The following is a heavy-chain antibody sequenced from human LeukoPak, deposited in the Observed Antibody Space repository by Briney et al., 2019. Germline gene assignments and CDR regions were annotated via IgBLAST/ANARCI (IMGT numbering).Heavy chain of an antibody. V-gene: IGHV4-59*01. CDR1: GGSISSYY. Sequence: SETLSLTWTVSGGSISSYYWSWIRQPPGKGLEWIGYIYYSGSTNYNPSLRSRVTISVDTSKNQFSLDLRSVTAADTAVYYCARGPHYHDSSGYSPSYSYAMDVWGQGTTVTVSS. D-gene: IGHD3-22*01. CDR2: IYYSGST. J-gene: IGHJ6*02. CDR3: ARGPHYHDSSGYSPSYSYAMDV.